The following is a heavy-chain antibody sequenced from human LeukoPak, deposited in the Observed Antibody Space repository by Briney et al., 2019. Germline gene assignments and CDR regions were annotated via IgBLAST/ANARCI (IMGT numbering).Heavy chain of an antibody. J-gene: IGHJ6*03. V-gene: IGHV1-69*05. CDR2: IIPIFGTA. CDR1: GGSFSSYA. Sequence: SVKVSCKASGGSFSSYAISWVRQAPGQGLEWMGGIIPIFGTANYAQKFQGRVTITTDESTSTAYMELSSLRSEETAVYYCARSGLGWNYPSDFDYYYMDVWGKGTTVTVSS. D-gene: IGHD1-7*01. CDR3: ARSGLGWNYPSDFDYYYMDV.